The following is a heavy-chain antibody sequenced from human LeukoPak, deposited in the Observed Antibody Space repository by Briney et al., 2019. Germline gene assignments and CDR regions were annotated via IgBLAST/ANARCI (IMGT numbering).Heavy chain of an antibody. J-gene: IGHJ6*03. D-gene: IGHD1-1*01. Sequence: GGSLRLSCTASGFTFGDYAMSWFRQAPGNGLEWVGFIRSKAYGGTTEYAASVKGRFTISRDDSKSIAYLQMNSLKTEDTAVYYCTREDWNDWRGRGETYYYYMDVWGKGTTVTVSS. V-gene: IGHV3-49*03. CDR1: GFTFGDYA. CDR3: TREDWNDWRGRGETYYYYMDV. CDR2: IRSKAYGGTT.